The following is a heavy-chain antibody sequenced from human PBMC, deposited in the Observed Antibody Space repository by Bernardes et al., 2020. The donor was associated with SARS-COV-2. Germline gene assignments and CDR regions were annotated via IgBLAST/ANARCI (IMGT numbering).Heavy chain of an antibody. D-gene: IGHD3-22*01. CDR2: INSGGSA. Sequence: SENLSLTCGVSGGSLSGHHWSWIRQTPGKGLEWIGEINSGGSANYNPSLKSRVTISVATSKNQFSLKLSSVTAADTAVSYCARDELVVVMNPGGSEYTCFDPWGQGTLVTVSS. CDR1: GGSLSGHH. CDR3: ARDELVVVMNPGGSEYTCFDP. J-gene: IGHJ5*02. V-gene: IGHV4-34*01.